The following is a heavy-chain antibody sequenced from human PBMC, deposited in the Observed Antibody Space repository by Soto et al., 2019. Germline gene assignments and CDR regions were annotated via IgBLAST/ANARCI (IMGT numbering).Heavy chain of an antibody. CDR1: GFSFRCFE. CDR2: ITASGTVT. J-gene: IGHJ6*02. D-gene: IGHD3-22*01. V-gene: IGHV3-48*03. CDR3: ARAMIIVEDGMEL. Sequence: PGGSLRRSCAASGFSFRCFEMNWVRQAPGKVLELLSYITASGTVTYYADSVKGRFTISRDNSKNSLFLHMNSLRADDTAIYYCARAMIIVEDGMELWGQGTAVTAP.